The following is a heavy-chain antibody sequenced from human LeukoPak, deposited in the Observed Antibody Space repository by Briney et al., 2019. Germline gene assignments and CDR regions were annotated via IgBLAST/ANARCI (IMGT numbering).Heavy chain of an antibody. D-gene: IGHD1-26*01. V-gene: IGHV1-18*01. J-gene: IGHJ4*02. CDR2: MSAYNGKT. Sequence: ASVKVSCKASGYSFTSYGFNWVRQAPGQGLEWMGWMSAYNGKTNYAQRLQGRVTMTTDTSTSTAYMELRSLISDDTAVYFCARDLSGSSHWFDYWGQGTLVTVSS. CDR3: ARDLSGSSHWFDY. CDR1: GYSFTSYG.